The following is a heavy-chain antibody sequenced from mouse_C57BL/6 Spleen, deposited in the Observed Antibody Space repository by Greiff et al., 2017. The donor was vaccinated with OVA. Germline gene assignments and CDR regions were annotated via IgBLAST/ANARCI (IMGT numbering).Heavy chain of an antibody. CDR2: IYPRSGNT. V-gene: IGHV1-81*01. CDR1: GYTFTSYG. J-gene: IGHJ4*01. D-gene: IGHD1-1*01. Sequence: SGAELARPGASVKLSCKASGYTFTSYGISWVKQRTGQGLEWIGEIYPRSGNTYYNEKFKGKATLTADKSSSTAYMELRSLTSEDSAVYFCARRHYGSSYAMDYWGQGTSVTVSS. CDR3: ARRHYGSSYAMDY.